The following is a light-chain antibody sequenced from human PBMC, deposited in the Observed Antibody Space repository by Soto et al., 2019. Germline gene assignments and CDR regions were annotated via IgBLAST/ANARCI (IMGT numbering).Light chain of an antibody. CDR1: QSVSNSY. CDR3: QQYAKIPRFT. J-gene: IGKJ3*01. CDR2: GAS. V-gene: IGKV3-20*01. Sequence: DIVLTRSPGTLSLSPGERATLSCRASQSVSNSYLAWYQQKPGQAPRLLIYGASSRAAGIPDRFSGSGSGTDFTLTISRLEPEDFAVYYCQQYAKIPRFTFGPGTTVDI.